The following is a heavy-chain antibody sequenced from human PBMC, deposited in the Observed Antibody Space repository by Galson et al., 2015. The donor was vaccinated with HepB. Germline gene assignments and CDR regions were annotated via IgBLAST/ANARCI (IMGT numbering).Heavy chain of an antibody. V-gene: IGHV3-53*01. D-gene: IGHD6-6*01. Sequence: SLRLSCAASGFTVSSNYMSWVRQAPGKGLEWVSVIYSGGSTYYADSVKGRFTISRDNSKNTLYLQMNSLRAEDTAVYYCARGGLDYYYYGMDVWGQGTTVTVSS. J-gene: IGHJ6*02. CDR3: ARGGLDYYYYGMDV. CDR1: GFTVSSNY. CDR2: IYSGGST.